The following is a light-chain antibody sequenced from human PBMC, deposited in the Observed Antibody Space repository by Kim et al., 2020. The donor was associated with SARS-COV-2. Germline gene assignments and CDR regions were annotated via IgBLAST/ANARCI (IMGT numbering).Light chain of an antibody. CDR1: NSY. CDR3: GTWDGSLSAWV. V-gene: IGLV1-51*01. Sequence: QSVLTQPPSVSAAPGQKVTISCSGSNSYVCWYQQLPGTAPKVLIYDNNKRPSGIPDRFSGSKSGTSATLDITGLQTGDEADYYCGTWDGSLSAWVLGGGTQLTVL. CDR2: DNN. J-gene: IGLJ3*02.